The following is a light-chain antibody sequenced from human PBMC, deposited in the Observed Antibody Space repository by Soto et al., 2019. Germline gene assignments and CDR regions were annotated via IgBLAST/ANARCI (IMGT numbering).Light chain of an antibody. CDR3: QHYTNWPLT. CDR2: GAS. V-gene: IGKV3-15*01. J-gene: IGKJ4*01. CDR1: HSVSSR. Sequence: EIVMTQSPATLSVSPGERATLSCRASHSVSSRLAWYQQKPGQAPRLLIYGASTRATGLPARFSGSGSGTEFTLTISSLQSADFAVYYCQHYTNWPLTFGGGNKVEIK.